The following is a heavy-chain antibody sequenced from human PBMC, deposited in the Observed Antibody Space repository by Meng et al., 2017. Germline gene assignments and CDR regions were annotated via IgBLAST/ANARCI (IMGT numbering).Heavy chain of an antibody. CDR1: GFTFSSYE. CDR3: ARYMVRGADDAFDI. J-gene: IGHJ3*02. CDR2: ISSSSSTI. Sequence: GESLKISCAASGFTFSSYEMNWVRQAPGKGLEWVSYISSSSSTIYYADSVKGRFTISRDNAKNSLYLQMNSLRAEDTAVYYCARYMVRGADDAFDIWGQGTMVTVS. V-gene: IGHV3-48*03. D-gene: IGHD3-10*01.